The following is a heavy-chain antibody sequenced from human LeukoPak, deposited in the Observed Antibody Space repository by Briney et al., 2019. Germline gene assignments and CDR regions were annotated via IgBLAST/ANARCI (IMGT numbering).Heavy chain of an antibody. J-gene: IGHJ4*02. CDR1: VYTFTSDY. D-gene: IGHD6-13*01. CDR2: LNPSVGST. CDR3: ARDLDRSSWYIEY. V-gene: IGHV1-46*01. Sequence: ASLKVSPKPSVYTFTSDYIHWVRQAPGQGREWMGILNPSVGSTTYAQKFQGRVPMTRDTSTSTVYMELSSLRSEDTAVYYCARDLDRSSWYIEYWGQGTLVTVSS.